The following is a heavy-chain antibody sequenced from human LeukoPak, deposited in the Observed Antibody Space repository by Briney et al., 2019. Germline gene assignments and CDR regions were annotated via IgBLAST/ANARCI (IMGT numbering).Heavy chain of an antibody. D-gene: IGHD3-3*01. CDR2: IYYSGSH. CDR3: ARHASVSGNWPRPLDY. J-gene: IGHJ4*02. Sequence: WEPVTLICTVCVRLQSRSNYFWRRVRQPPGKGLEWLANIYYSGSHYYSPSLRSRVTISVDTSKNQFSLKLTSVTAADTAVYYCARHASVSGNWPRPLDYGGQGSLVTVSS. V-gene: IGHV4-39*01. CDR1: VRLQSRSNYF.